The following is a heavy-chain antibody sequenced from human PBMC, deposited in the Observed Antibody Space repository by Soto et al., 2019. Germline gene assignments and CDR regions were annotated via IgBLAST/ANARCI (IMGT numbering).Heavy chain of an antibody. D-gene: IGHD2-15*01. CDR1: GYTFTSYG. Sequence: QVQLVQSGAEVKKPGASVKVSCKASGYTFTSYGISWVRQAPGQGLEWMGWISAYNGNTNYAQKLKGRVTMTTDTSTSTAYMELRSLRSDDTAVYYCASRYCSGGSCWISDAFDIWGQGTMVTVSS. CDR2: ISAYNGNT. V-gene: IGHV1-18*01. J-gene: IGHJ3*02. CDR3: ASRYCSGGSCWISDAFDI.